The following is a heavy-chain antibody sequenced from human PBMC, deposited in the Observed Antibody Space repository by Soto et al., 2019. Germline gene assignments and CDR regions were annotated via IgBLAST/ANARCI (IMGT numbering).Heavy chain of an antibody. J-gene: IGHJ6*03. CDR2: ISAYNGNT. Sequence: ASVKVSCKASGYTFTSYYMHWVRQAPGQGLEWMGMISAYNGNTNYAQKLQGRVTMTTDTSTSTAYMELRSLRSDDTAVYYCARGDYDFWSGYYTGIAYYYYMDVWGKGTTVTVSS. CDR1: GYTFTSYY. V-gene: IGHV1-18*04. D-gene: IGHD3-3*01. CDR3: ARGDYDFWSGYYTGIAYYYYMDV.